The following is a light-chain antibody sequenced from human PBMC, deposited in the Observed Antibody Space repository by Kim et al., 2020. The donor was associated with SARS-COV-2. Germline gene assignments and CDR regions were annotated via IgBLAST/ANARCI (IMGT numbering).Light chain of an antibody. J-gene: IGLJ2*01. Sequence: APGKTDRITCGGNNIGSKSVDWYHQKPGQAPVLVVYDDSDRPSGIPERLSGSNSGNTATLTISRVEAGDEVDYYCQVWDSSSDPVVFGGGTQLTVL. CDR1: NIGSKS. V-gene: IGLV3-21*03. CDR2: DDS. CDR3: QVWDSSSDPVV.